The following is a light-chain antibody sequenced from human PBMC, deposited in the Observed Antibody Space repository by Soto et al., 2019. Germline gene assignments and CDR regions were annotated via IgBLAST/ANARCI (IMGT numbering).Light chain of an antibody. CDR3: HQYNNYATWT. J-gene: IGKJ1*01. CDR2: DAS. Sequence: ATQMTQSPSSLSASEGDRITLTCRASRDIGSDLRWYQQKPGQAPTVLILDASSLQRGVPSRFSGSGSGTEITLTISSLQPDDFATYYYHQYNNYATWTFGEGTKVDIK. V-gene: IGKV1D-13*01. CDR1: RDIGSD.